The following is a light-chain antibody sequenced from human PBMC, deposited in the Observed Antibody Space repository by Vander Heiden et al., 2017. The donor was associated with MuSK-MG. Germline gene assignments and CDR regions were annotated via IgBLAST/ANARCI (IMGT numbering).Light chain of an antibody. CDR3: QQHGSSPLT. V-gene: IGKV3-20*01. J-gene: IGKJ4*01. CDR1: QSVTSNH. CDR2: GAS. Sequence: EIVFTQSPGTLSLSPGERATLSCRASQSVTSNHLVWYQQRPGQAPRALIFGASIRATGIPDRFSGSGSGTDFTLTISRLEPEDFAMYYCQQHGSSPLTFGGGTKVEIK.